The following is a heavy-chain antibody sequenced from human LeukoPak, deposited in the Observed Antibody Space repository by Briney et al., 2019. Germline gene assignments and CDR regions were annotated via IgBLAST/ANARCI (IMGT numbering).Heavy chain of an antibody. J-gene: IGHJ4*02. CDR2: INHSGST. CDR1: GGSFSGYY. CDR3: AIAGYCSGGSCYYFDY. Sequence: SETLSLTCAVYGGSFSGYYWSWIRQPPGKGLEWIGEINHSGSTNYNPSLKSRVTISVDTSKNQFSRKLSSVTAADTAVYYCAIAGYCSGGSCYYFDYWGQGTLVTVSS. D-gene: IGHD2-15*01. V-gene: IGHV4-34*01.